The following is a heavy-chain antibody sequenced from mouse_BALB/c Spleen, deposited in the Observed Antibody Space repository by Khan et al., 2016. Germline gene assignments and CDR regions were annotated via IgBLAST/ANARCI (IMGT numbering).Heavy chain of an antibody. J-gene: IGHJ3*01. D-gene: IGHD1-1*01. CDR2: INTNTGEP. CDR3: AEDYYGSNWFAY. Sequence: QIQLVQSGPELKKPGETVKISCKASGYTFTNYGMNWVKQAPGKGLKWMGWINTNTGEPTYAGEFKGRFAFSLETSASTAYLQINNLKNEDTATYFCAEDYYGSNWFAYWGQGTLVTVSA. CDR1: GYTFTNYG. V-gene: IGHV9-3*02.